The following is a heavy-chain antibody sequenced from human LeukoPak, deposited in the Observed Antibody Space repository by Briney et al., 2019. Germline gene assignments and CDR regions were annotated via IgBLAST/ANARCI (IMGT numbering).Heavy chain of an antibody. CDR3: ARPNWDAGRNAFDI. CDR2: ISSSSSYI. J-gene: IGHJ3*02. Sequence: NAGGSLRLSCAASGFTFSSYSMNWVRQAPGKGLEWVSSISSSSSYIYYADSVKGRFTISRDNAKNSLYLQMNSLRAEDTAVYYCARPNWDAGRNAFDIWGQGTMVTVSS. D-gene: IGHD1-1*01. V-gene: IGHV3-21*01. CDR1: GFTFSSYS.